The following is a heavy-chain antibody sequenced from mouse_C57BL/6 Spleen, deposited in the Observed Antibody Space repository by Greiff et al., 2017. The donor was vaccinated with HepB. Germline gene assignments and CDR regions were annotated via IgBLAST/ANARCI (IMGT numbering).Heavy chain of an antibody. Sequence: EVQLQQSGPELVKPGASVKMSCKASGYTFTDYNMHWVKQSHGKSLEWIGYINPNNGGTSYNQKFKGKATLTVNKSSSTAYMELRSLTSEESAVYYCARERGYPYAMDYWGQGTSVTVSS. CDR2: INPNNGGT. J-gene: IGHJ4*01. CDR1: GYTFTDYN. CDR3: ARERGYPYAMDY. D-gene: IGHD2-2*01. V-gene: IGHV1-22*01.